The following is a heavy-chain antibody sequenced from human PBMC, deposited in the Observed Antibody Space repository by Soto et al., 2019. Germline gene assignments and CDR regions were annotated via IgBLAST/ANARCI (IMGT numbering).Heavy chain of an antibody. V-gene: IGHV3-30*18. J-gene: IGHJ4*02. CDR1: GFTFQNFG. D-gene: IGHD2-21*02. CDR3: ANEGSVGCGGVCPLDS. CDR2: ISYDGSET. Sequence: QVQLVESGGGVVQPGTSLRLSCAASGFTFQNFGMHWVRQAPGEGLEWLSVISYDGSETYYAESVKGRFTISRDRSTYKLYLQMDSLRVEDTAVYCCANEGSVGCGGVCPLDSWDLGTPVSVSS.